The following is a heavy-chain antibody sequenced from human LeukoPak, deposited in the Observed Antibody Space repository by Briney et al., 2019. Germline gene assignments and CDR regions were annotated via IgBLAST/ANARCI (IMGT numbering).Heavy chain of an antibody. CDR2: INPSGGST. V-gene: IGHV1-46*01. J-gene: IGHJ3*02. CDR1: GYXFTSYY. CDR3: VRGAAAAPSDAFEI. D-gene: IGHD6-13*01. Sequence: ASVKVSCKASGYXFTSYYKHWVRQAPGQGLKWMGIINPSGGSTSYAQKFQGRVTMTRDTSTSTVYMELGSLRSEDTAVYYCVRGAAAAPSDAFEIWGQGTMVTVSS.